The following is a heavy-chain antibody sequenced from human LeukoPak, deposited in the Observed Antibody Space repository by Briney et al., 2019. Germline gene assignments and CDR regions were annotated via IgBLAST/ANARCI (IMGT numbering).Heavy chain of an antibody. D-gene: IGHD2-2*01. CDR3: TRGVLPARFDS. CDR1: GYTFTNYA. Sequence: ASVKVSCKASGYTFTNYAMNWVRQAPGQGFEWMGWINPKNGGTNYAQKFQGRVTMTRDTSTSTLYMEVSRLIYDDTAVYYCTRGVLPARFDSWGQGTLVTVSS. J-gene: IGHJ5*01. CDR2: INPKNGGT. V-gene: IGHV1-2*02.